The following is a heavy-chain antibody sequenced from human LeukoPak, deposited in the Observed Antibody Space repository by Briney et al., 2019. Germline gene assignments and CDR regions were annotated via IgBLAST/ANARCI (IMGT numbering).Heavy chain of an antibody. CDR2: ISWNSGSI. CDR1: GFTFDDYA. J-gene: IGHJ6*03. CDR3: VRQSSIISMDV. Sequence: QPGGSLRLSCAASGFTFDDYAMHWVRQAPGKGLEWVSGISWNSGSIGYADSVKGRFTISRDNANDSLFLQMNSLRAEDTAVYYCVRQSSIISMDVWGKGTTVTISS. V-gene: IGHV3-9*01. D-gene: IGHD3-16*01.